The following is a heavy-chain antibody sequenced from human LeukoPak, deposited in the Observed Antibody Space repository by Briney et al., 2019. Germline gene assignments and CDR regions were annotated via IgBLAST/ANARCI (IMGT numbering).Heavy chain of an antibody. Sequence: GGSLRLSCAASGFTFSDYYMNWIRQAPGKGLEWVSYISSSGTTIYYADSVKGRLTISRDDTKNSLYLQMNSLRAEDTAVYYCAKDLGVTTFDYWGQGTLVTVSA. J-gene: IGHJ4*02. V-gene: IGHV3-11*01. CDR1: GFTFSDYY. D-gene: IGHD2-21*02. CDR2: ISSSGTTI. CDR3: AKDLGVTTFDY.